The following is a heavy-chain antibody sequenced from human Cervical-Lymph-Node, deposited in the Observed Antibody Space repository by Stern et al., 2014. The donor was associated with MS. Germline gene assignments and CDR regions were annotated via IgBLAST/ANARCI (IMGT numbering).Heavy chain of an antibody. J-gene: IGHJ6*02. CDR1: GYTFGSYD. CDR2: VSGNSGHT. V-gene: IGHV1-8*01. Sequence: VQLVESGAEVQKPGASVKVSCRTSGYTFGSYDINWVRQAPGQGLEWMGWVSGNSGHTGYAQRFQGRVTVTRDTSINTAYMELNSLKSEDTAVYYCARGGYCSGGSCSRGNYYYGMDVWGQGTTVIVSS. D-gene: IGHD2-15*01. CDR3: ARGGYCSGGSCSRGNYYYGMDV.